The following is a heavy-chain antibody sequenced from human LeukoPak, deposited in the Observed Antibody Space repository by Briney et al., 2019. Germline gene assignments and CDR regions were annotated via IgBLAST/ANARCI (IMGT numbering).Heavy chain of an antibody. CDR1: GYTFTSYG. CDR2: ISAYNGNT. CDR3: AAYYYGSGSSGAFDY. Sequence: GASVKVSCKASGYTFTSYGISWVRQAPGQGLEWMGWISAYNGNTNYAQKLQGRVTMTTDTSPSTAYMELRSLRSDDTAVYYCAAYYYGSGSSGAFDYWGQGTLVTVSS. J-gene: IGHJ4*02. V-gene: IGHV1-18*01. D-gene: IGHD3-10*01.